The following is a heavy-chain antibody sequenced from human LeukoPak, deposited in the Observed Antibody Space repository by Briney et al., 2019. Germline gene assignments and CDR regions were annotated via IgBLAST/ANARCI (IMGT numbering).Heavy chain of an antibody. CDR2: IHPDGNEK. CDR1: GFSFRNYW. V-gene: IGHV3-7*01. J-gene: IGHJ4*02. CDR3: TTDGAD. Sequence: GGSVRLSCAASGFSFRNYWMSWVRQAAGKGLEWLANIHPDGNEKYHVDSVKGRFTISRDNAKNSLYLQMSSLRAEDTAVYYCTTDGADWGQGALVTVSS.